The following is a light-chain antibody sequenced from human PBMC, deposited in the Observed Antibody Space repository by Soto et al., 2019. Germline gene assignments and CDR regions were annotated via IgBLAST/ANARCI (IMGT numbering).Light chain of an antibody. J-gene: IGKJ4*01. CDR2: GAS. CDR1: QSVSSN. CDR3: QQYNNWPPCT. V-gene: IGKV3D-15*01. Sequence: EIVMTQSPATLSGSPGEGAALSCMASQSVSSNLAWYQQKPGQAPRLLIYGASTRATGIPARFSGSGSGTEFTLTISSLQSEDFAVYYCQQYNNWPPCTFGGGTRWIS.